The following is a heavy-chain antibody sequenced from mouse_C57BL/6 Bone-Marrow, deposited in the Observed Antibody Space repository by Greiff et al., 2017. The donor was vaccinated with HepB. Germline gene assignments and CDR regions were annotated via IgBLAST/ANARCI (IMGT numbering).Heavy chain of an antibody. CDR2: INPNNGGT. D-gene: IGHD1-1*01. V-gene: IGHV1-26*01. Sequence: VQLQQSGPELVKPGASVKISCKASGYTFTDYYMNWVKQSHGKSLEWIGDINPNNGGTSYNQKFKGKATLTVDKSSSTAYMELRSLTSEDSAVYYCARDYDGSSYWYFDVWGTGTTVTVSS. CDR3: ARDYDGSSYWYFDV. CDR1: GYTFTDYY. J-gene: IGHJ1*03.